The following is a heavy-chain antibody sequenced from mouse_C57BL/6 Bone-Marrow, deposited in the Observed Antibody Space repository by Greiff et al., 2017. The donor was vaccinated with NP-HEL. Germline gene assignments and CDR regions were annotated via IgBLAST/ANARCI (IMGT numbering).Heavy chain of an antibody. Sequence: QVQLQQPGAELVKPGASVKLSCKASGYTFTSYWMHWVKQRPGRGLEWIGRIDPNSGGTKYNEKFKSKATLTVDKPSSTAYMQLSSLTSEDSAVYDCASGGFITTVVATSNVWGTGTTVTVSS. V-gene: IGHV1-72*01. D-gene: IGHD1-1*01. CDR3: ASGGFITTVVATSNV. CDR1: GYTFTSYW. CDR2: IDPNSGGT. J-gene: IGHJ1*03.